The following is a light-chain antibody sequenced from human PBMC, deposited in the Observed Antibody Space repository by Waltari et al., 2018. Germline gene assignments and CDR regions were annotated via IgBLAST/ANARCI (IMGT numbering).Light chain of an antibody. CDR3: QHYVNLPVT. V-gene: IGKV3-20*01. CDR2: SAS. CDR1: QSVSRD. J-gene: IGKJ1*01. Sequence: DIVLTQSPRTLSLSPGERASLSCRASQSVSRDLAWYQQKPGQAPRLLIYSASTRATGVPDRFSGSGSGTDFSLTISRLEPEDVAVYYCQHYVNLPVTFGQGTKVEI.